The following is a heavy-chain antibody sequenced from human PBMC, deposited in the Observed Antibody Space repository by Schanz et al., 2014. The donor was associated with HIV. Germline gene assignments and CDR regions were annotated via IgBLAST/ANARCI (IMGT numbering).Heavy chain of an antibody. J-gene: IGHJ4*02. V-gene: IGHV3-33*01. CDR3: VRGLLFQGFFDS. CDR1: GFTFSTYV. D-gene: IGHD3-10*01. CDR2: IWFDGSNK. Sequence: QVQLVESGGGVVQPGRSLRLSCAASGFTFSTYVMHWVRPAPGKGLEGGAIIWFDGSNKYYADSVRGRFTISRDNSKNTLYLQMNSLRAEDTAVYYCVRGLLFQGFFDSWGQGALVTVSS.